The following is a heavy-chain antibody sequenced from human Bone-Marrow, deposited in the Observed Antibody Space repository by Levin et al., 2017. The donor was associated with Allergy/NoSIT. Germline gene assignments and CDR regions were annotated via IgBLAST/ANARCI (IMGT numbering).Heavy chain of an antibody. J-gene: IGHJ6*02. CDR3: ARDLDHITIFGVSYYYGMDV. D-gene: IGHD3-3*01. V-gene: IGHV1-2*02. CDR1: GYTFTGYY. CDR2: INPNSGGT. Sequence: GESLKISCKASGYTFTGYYMHWVRQAPGQGLEWMGWINPNSGGTNYAQKFQGRVTMTRDTSISTAYMELSRLRSDDTAVYYCARDLDHITIFGVSYYYGMDVWGQGTTVTVSS.